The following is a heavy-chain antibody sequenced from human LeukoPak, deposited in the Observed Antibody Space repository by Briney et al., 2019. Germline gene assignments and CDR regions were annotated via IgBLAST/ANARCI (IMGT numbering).Heavy chain of an antibody. CDR2: INPNTGGT. CDR3: ARDGEFRGVIYDFDI. Sequence: ASVKVSCKASGYTFIDYYFHWVRQAPGQGLEWMGWINPNTGGTNYAQKFQGRVTMTRDTSIRTAYMELSRLTSDDTTVYYCARDGEFRGVIYDFDIWGQGTMVTVSS. J-gene: IGHJ3*02. CDR1: GYTFIDYY. D-gene: IGHD3-16*02. V-gene: IGHV1-2*02.